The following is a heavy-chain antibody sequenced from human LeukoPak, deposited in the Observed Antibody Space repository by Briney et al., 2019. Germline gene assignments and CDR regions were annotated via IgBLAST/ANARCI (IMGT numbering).Heavy chain of an antibody. D-gene: IGHD1-26*01. CDR2: INAGNGNT. CDR3: ARGGSGSYYSVY. Sequence: ASVKVSCKASGYTFTSYAMHWVRQAPGQRLEWMGWINAGNGNTKYSQKLQGRVTITRDTSASTAYMELSSLRSEDTAVYYCARGGSGSYYSVYWGQGTLVTVSS. J-gene: IGHJ4*02. V-gene: IGHV1-3*01. CDR1: GYTFTSYA.